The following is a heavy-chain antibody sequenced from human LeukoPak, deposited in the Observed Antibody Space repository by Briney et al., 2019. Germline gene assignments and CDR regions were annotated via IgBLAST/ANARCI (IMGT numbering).Heavy chain of an antibody. V-gene: IGHV1-18*01. Sequence: GASVKVSCKASGYTFTSYGISWVRQAPGQGLEWMGWISAYNGNTNYAQKLQGRVTMTTDTSTSTAYMELRSLRSDDTAVYYCAREPLNIVVVPAAIYGVVDVWGQGTTVTVSS. J-gene: IGHJ6*02. CDR2: ISAYNGNT. CDR3: AREPLNIVVVPAAIYGVVDV. CDR1: GYTFTSYG. D-gene: IGHD2-2*02.